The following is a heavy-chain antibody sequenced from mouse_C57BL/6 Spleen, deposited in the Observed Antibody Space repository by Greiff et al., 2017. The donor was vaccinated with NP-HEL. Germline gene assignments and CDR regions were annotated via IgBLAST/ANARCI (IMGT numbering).Heavy chain of an antibody. CDR1: GYAFSSYW. CDR2: IYPGDGDT. Sequence: LQESGAELVKPGASVKISCKASGYAFSSYWMNWVKQRPGKGLEWIGQIYPGDGDTNYNGKFKGKATLTADKSSSTAYMQLSSLTSEDSAVYFGARVYGSSYYYAMDYWGQGTSVTVSS. D-gene: IGHD1-1*01. CDR3: ARVYGSSYYYAMDY. J-gene: IGHJ4*01. V-gene: IGHV1-80*01.